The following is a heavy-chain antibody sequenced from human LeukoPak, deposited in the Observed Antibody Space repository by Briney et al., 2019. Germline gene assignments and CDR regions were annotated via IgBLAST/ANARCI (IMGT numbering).Heavy chain of an antibody. CDR2: IIPIFGTA. CDR1: GGTFSSYA. Sequence: SVKVSCKASGGTFSSYAISWVRQAPGQGLEWMGGIIPIFGTANYAQKFQGRVTITADKSTSTAYMELSSLRSEDTAVYYCARDPGVDYDILTGYYWGYFDYWGQGTLVTVSS. CDR3: ARDPGVDYDILTGYYWGYFDY. V-gene: IGHV1-69*06. D-gene: IGHD3-9*01. J-gene: IGHJ4*02.